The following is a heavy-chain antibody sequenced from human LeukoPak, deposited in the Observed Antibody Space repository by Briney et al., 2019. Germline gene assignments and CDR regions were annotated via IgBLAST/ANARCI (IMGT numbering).Heavy chain of an antibody. CDR2: INHSGST. CDR3: ASMGYFDWSSPFDY. J-gene: IGHJ4*02. V-gene: IGHV4-34*01. Sequence: PSETLSLTCAVYGGSFSGYYCSWIRQPPGKGLEWIGEINHSGSTNYNPSLKSRVTISVDTSKNQFSLKLSSVTAADTAVYYCASMGYFDWSSPFDYWGQGTLVTVSS. CDR1: GGSFSGYY. D-gene: IGHD3-9*01.